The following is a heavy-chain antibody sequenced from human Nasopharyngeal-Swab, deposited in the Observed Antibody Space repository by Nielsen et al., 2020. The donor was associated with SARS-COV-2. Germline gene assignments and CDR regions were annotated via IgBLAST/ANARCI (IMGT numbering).Heavy chain of an antibody. CDR2: IDWDDDK. J-gene: IGHJ4*02. D-gene: IGHD5-18*01. Sequence: SGPTLVKPTQTLTLTCTFSGFSLSTSGMRVSWIRQPPGKALEWLARIDWDDDKFYSTSLKTRLTISKDTSKNRVVLTMTNMDPVDTAIYYCARVDVDTSMTHWGQGTLVTVSS. V-gene: IGHV2-70*04. CDR1: GFSLSTSGMR. CDR3: ARVDVDTSMTH.